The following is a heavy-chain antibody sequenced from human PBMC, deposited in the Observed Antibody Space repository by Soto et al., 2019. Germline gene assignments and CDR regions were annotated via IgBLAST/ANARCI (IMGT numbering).Heavy chain of an antibody. D-gene: IGHD2-8*02. Sequence: GASVKVSFKTFGYTFTNYVLHWVRQAPGQGLEWMGWINAGNGNTKYSQKLQDRLTISRDTSAATAYLDLSRLASEDTAVYYCARGRASWYWDFWGHGTLVTVSS. CDR3: ARGRASWYWDF. J-gene: IGHJ4*01. CDR2: INAGNGNT. V-gene: IGHV1-3*01. CDR1: GYTFTNYV.